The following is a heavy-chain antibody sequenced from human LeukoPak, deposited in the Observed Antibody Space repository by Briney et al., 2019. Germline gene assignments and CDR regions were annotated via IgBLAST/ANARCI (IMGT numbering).Heavy chain of an antibody. J-gene: IGHJ4*02. CDR2: INPNTGDT. CDR1: GYTFTGYF. Sequence: ASVKVSCKASGYTFTGYFMHWVRQAPGQGLEWMGWINPNTGDTNYAQKFQGRVTMTRDTSNSATYMELNRLRFDDTAVYFCARGAIVSYTSGWYVNYWGQGTLVTVSS. D-gene: IGHD6-19*01. CDR3: ARGAIVSYTSGWYVNY. V-gene: IGHV1-2*02.